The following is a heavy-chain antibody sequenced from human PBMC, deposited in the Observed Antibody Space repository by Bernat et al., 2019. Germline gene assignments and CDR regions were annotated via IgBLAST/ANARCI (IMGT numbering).Heavy chain of an antibody. Sequence: QVQLVQSGVEVKKPGASVKVSCKASGYTFTSYAMHWVRQAPGQRLEWMGWINAGNGNTKYSQKFQGRVTITRDTSASTAYMELSSLRSEDTAVYYCARLPHARRYYYYGMDVWGQGTTVTVSS. J-gene: IGHJ6*02. CDR2: INAGNGNT. CDR1: GYTFTSYA. V-gene: IGHV1-3*01. CDR3: ARLPHARRYYYYGMDV.